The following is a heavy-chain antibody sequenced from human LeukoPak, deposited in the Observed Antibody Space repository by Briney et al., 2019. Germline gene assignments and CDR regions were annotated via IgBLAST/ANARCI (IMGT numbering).Heavy chain of an antibody. CDR1: GVTFSSYA. J-gene: IGHJ4*02. Sequence: GGSLRLSCAAPGVTFSSYAMSWVRQAPGKGLEWVSAISGSGDSTYYGDSVKGRFTISRDNSKNTLYLQMNSLRTEDTAVYYCAKTRPLDSSSWSHGDYWGQGTLVTVSS. CDR3: AKTRPLDSSSWSHGDY. V-gene: IGHV3-23*01. D-gene: IGHD6-13*01. CDR2: ISGSGDST.